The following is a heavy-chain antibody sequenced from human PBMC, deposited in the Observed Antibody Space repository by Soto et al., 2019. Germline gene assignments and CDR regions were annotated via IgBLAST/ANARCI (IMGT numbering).Heavy chain of an antibody. CDR3: ARDLFDY. Sequence: GGSLRLSCAASGFTFSNYWMNWVRQAPGKGLEWVANINEDGSEKYYVDSAKGRFTTSRDNAKNSLYLQMSSLRAEDTAVYYCARDLFDYWGQGTLVTVSS. J-gene: IGHJ4*02. CDR2: INEDGSEK. V-gene: IGHV3-7*01. CDR1: GFTFSNYW.